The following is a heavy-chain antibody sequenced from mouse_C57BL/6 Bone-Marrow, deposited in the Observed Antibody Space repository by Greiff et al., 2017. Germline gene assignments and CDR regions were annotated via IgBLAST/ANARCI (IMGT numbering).Heavy chain of an antibody. D-gene: IGHD1-1*01. CDR1: GFSLTSYA. J-gene: IGHJ4*01. CDR2: IWTGGGT. CDR3: ARIGYYGSYAMDY. V-gene: IGHV2-9-1*01. Sequence: VKLMESGPGLVAPSQSLSITCTVSGFSLTSYAISWVRQPPGKGLEWLGVIWTGGGTNYNSALKSRLSISKDNSKSQGFLKMNSLQTDDTARYYWARIGYYGSYAMDYWGQGTSVTVSS.